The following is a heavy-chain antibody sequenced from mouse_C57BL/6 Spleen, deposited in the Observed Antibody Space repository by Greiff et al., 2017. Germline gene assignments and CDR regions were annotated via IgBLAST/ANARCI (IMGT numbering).Heavy chain of an antibody. CDR2: IYPGDGDT. Sequence: QVQLQQSGPELVKPGASVKISCKASGYSFSSSWMNWVKQRPGKGLEWIGRIYPGDGDTNYNGKFKGKATLTADKSSSTAYMQLSSLTSEDSAVYFCARGLGAYWGQGTLVTVSA. CDR3: ARGLGAY. J-gene: IGHJ3*01. V-gene: IGHV1-82*01. CDR1: GYSFSSSW. D-gene: IGHD3-3*01.